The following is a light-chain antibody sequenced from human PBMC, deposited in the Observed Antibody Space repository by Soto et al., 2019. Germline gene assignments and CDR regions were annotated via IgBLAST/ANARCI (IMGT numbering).Light chain of an antibody. CDR1: SSDVGNYDL. CDR3: CSSAGGATYV. V-gene: IGLV2-23*02. CDR2: EVT. J-gene: IGLJ1*01. Sequence: QSVLPQPASVSGSPGQAIAISCTGTSSDVGNYDLVSWYQQHPGKAPKLMIYEVTKRPSGVSSRFSGSKSGNTASLTISGIQAEDEADYYCCSSAGGATYVFGTGTKVTVL.